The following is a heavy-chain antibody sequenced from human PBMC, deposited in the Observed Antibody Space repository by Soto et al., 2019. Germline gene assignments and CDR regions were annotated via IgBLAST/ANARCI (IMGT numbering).Heavy chain of an antibody. J-gene: IGHJ4*02. V-gene: IGHV3-23*01. CDR1: GFTFSSYA. CDR2: ISGSGGST. D-gene: IGHD6-19*01. Sequence: GGSLRLSCGASGFTFSSYAMSWVRQAPGKGLEWVSAISGSGGSTYYADSVKGRFTISRDNSKNTLYLQMNSLRAEDTAVYYCAKELSFSSGWTEFDYWGQGTLVTVSS. CDR3: AKELSFSSGWTEFDY.